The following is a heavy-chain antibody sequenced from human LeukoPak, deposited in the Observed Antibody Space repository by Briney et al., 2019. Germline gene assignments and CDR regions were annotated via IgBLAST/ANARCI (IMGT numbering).Heavy chain of an antibody. D-gene: IGHD1-1*01. CDR3: ARSYNWNDIGAFDI. J-gene: IGHJ3*02. CDR2: INPNSGGT. CDR1: GYTFTGYY. Sequence: ASVKVSCTASGYTFTGYYMHWVRQAPGQGLEWMGWINPNSGGTNYAQKFQGRVTMTRDTSISTAYMELSRLRSDDTAVYYCARSYNWNDIGAFDIWGQGTMVTVSS. V-gene: IGHV1-2*02.